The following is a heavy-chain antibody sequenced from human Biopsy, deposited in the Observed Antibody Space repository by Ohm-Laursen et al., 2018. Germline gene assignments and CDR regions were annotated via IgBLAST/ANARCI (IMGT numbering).Heavy chain of an antibody. J-gene: IGHJ6*02. CDR3: ARDDGFYARTSGMDV. Sequence: SLRLSCTASTFTFSSDSVNWVRQAPGKGLEWVSYINSDASYIYYGVSVRGRFTISRDNAKNSVYLQMNSLRVEGTAVYYCARDDGFYARTSGMDVWGQGTTVTVSS. V-gene: IGHV3-21*01. CDR1: TFTFSSDS. D-gene: IGHD2-8*01. CDR2: INSDASYI.